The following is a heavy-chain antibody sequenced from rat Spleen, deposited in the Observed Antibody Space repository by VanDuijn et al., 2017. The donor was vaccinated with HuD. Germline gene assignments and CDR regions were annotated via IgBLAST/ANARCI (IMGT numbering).Heavy chain of an antibody. V-gene: IGHV5-31*01. D-gene: IGHD1-1*01. Sequence: EVQLVESGGGLVQPGRSLKLSCVASGFTFNNYWMTWIRQAPGKGLEWVKSITNTGGNTSYPDSVKGRVTISRDNAKSTLALQMNSLRSETTATYYCTRDWSLYSRFAYWGQGTLVTVSS. CDR2: ITNTGGNT. CDR1: GFTFNNYW. J-gene: IGHJ3*01. CDR3: TRDWSLYSRFAY.